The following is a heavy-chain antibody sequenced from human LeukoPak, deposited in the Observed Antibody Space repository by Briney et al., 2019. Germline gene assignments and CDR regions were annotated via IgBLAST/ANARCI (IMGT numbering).Heavy chain of an antibody. V-gene: IGHV3-11*06. CDR2: ISSSSSYT. D-gene: IGHD3-10*01. Sequence: GGSLRLSCAASGFTFCDYYMRWIRQAPGKGLEWVSYISSSSSYTNYADSVKGRFTISRDNAKNSLYLQMNSLRAEDTAVYYCASITMVRRAMAFDIWGQGTMVTVSS. CDR1: GFTFCDYY. J-gene: IGHJ3*02. CDR3: ASITMVRRAMAFDI.